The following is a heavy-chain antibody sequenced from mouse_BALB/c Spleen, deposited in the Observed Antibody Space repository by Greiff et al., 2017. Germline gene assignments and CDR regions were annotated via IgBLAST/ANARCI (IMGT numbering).Heavy chain of an antibody. Sequence: VQLQQSGAELVRPGASVTLSCKASGYTFTDYEMHWVKQTPVHGLEWIGAIDPETGGTAYNQKFKGKATLTADKSSSTAYMELRSLTSEDSAVYYCTRKGIYDGYFWYFDVWGAGTTVTVSS. CDR2: IDPETGGT. CDR1: GYTFTDYE. J-gene: IGHJ1*01. D-gene: IGHD2-3*01. CDR3: TRKGIYDGYFWYFDV. V-gene: IGHV1-15*01.